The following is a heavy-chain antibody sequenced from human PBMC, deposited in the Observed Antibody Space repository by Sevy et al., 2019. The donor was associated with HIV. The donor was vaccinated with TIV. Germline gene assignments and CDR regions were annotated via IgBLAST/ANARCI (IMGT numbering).Heavy chain of an antibody. CDR3: ARERTYLFDY. CDR2: IWFDGSNI. J-gene: IGHJ4*02. V-gene: IGHV3-33*01. Sequence: GGSLRLSWVASGFTFGTNGMLWVRQAPGKGLEGVEDIWFDGSNIHYPYSVRVRFTISRDNSKNTLSLQMSSLRAEDTAVYYCARERTYLFDYCGQGTLVTVSS. CDR1: GFTFGTNG.